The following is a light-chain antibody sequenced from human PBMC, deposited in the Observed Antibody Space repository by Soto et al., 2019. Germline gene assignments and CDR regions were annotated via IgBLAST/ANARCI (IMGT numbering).Light chain of an antibody. J-gene: IGLJ2*01. CDR1: ISNIGTNN. CDR3: AAWHDSRNGYVA. V-gene: IGLV1-44*01. CDR2: SNN. Sequence: SVLTQPPSASGTPGQRVTISCSGSISNIGTNNVNWYQQLPGTAPKLLIYSNNQRPSGVPDRFSGSKSGTSASLAISGLQSEDEADYYCAAWHDSRNGYVAFGGGTKLTVL.